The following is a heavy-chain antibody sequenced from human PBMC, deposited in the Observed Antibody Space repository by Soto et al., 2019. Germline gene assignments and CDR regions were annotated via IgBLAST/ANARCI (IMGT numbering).Heavy chain of an antibody. CDR3: AKEGHGSGSYYTSGMDV. Sequence: QVQLVESGGGVVQPGRSLRLSCAASGFTFSSYGMHWVRQAPGKGLEWVAVISYDGSNKYYADSVKVRFTISRDNSKNTLYLQMNSLRAEATAVYYCAKEGHGSGSYYTSGMDVWGQGTTVTVSS. CDR2: ISYDGSNK. D-gene: IGHD3-10*01. CDR1: GFTFSSYG. V-gene: IGHV3-30*18. J-gene: IGHJ6*02.